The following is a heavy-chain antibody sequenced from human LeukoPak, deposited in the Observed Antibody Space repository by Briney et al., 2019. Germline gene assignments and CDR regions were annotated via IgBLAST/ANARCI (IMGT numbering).Heavy chain of an antibody. V-gene: IGHV3-23*01. J-gene: IGHJ4*02. D-gene: IGHD5-24*01. CDR1: GFSFNKYV. CDR3: VKAPQFRY. CDR2: ISGTGGST. Sequence: SGGSLRLSCAASGFSFNKYVMSWVRQAPGKGLEWVSAISGTGGSTYYADSVKGRFTISRDNSKNMLFLRMNSLRAEDTAVYHCVKAPQFRYWGQGTLVTVSS.